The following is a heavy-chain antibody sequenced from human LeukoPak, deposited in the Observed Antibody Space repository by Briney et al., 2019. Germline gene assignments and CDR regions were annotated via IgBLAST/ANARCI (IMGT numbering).Heavy chain of an antibody. CDR3: AKTRPLDSSSWSHGDY. J-gene: IGHJ4*02. D-gene: IGHD6-13*01. CDR2: ISYDGRNQ. Sequence: GGSLRLSCVASGFTFSNYAMHWVRQAPGKGLEWVAVISYDGRNQYYADSVKGRFTVSRDNSKNTLYLQMNSLRAEDTAVYYCAKTRPLDSSSWSHGDYWGQGTLVTVSS. CDR1: GFTFSNYA. V-gene: IGHV3-30*18.